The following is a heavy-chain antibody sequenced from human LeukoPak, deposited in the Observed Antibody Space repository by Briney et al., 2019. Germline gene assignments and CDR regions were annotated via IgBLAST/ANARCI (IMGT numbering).Heavy chain of an antibody. D-gene: IGHD1-26*01. CDR2: INPNSGGT. J-gene: IGHJ4*02. Sequence: ASVKVSCKASGYTFTPYYMHWVRQAPGQGLEGMGRINPNSGGTNYAQKFQGRVTMTRDTSISTAYMELSRLRSDDTAVYYCASGSAVGANKAGEMEDYWGQGTLVTVSS. CDR1: GYTFTPYY. V-gene: IGHV1-2*06. CDR3: ASGSAVGANKAGEMEDY.